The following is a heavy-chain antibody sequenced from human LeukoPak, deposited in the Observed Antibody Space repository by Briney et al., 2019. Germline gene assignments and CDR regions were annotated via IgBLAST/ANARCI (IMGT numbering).Heavy chain of an antibody. CDR2: IYYTGST. J-gene: IGHJ1*01. D-gene: IGHD3-22*01. CDR3: ARVGYDSSGYYLAEYFQH. Sequence: PSETLSLTCSVSGGFNTHYYWSWIRQPPGKGLELIGYIYYTGSTNYNPSLKSRVTISVDTSKNQFSLKLSSVTAADTAVYYCARVGYDSSGYYLAEYFQHWGQGTLVTVSS. CDR1: GGFNTHYY. V-gene: IGHV4-59*01.